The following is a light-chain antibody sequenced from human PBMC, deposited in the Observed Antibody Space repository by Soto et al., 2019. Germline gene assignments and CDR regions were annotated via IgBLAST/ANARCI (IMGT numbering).Light chain of an antibody. CDR3: QVWDGTTNHVI. Sequence: SYELTQPPSVSVAPGQTATITCGGNNIGTKTVQWYQQRPGQAPVLVVSDDSDRPSGIPERFSGSNSGITATLTITRVAAGDEADYYCQVWDGTTNHVIFGGGTKLTVL. J-gene: IGLJ2*01. CDR2: DDS. V-gene: IGLV3-21*02. CDR1: NIGTKT.